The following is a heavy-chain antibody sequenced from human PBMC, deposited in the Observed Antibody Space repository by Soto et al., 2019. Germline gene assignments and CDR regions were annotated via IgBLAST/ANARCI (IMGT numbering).Heavy chain of an antibody. CDR1: GFTFSSYA. V-gene: IGHV3-30-3*01. CDR2: ISYDGSNK. Sequence: QVQLVESGGGVVQPGRSLRLSCAASGFTFSSYAMHWVRQAPGKGLEWVAVISYDGSNKYYADADSVKGRFTVSRDNSKNTLYLQMSSLRPEDTAVYYCARGTWERQWSDYWGQGTLVTVSS. CDR3: ARGTWERQWSDY. J-gene: IGHJ4*02. D-gene: IGHD1-26*01.